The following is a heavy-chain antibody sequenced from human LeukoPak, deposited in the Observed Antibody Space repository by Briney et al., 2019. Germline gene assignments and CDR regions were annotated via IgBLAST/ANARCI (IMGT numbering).Heavy chain of an antibody. Sequence: GGSLRLSCAASGFTVSSNYMSWVRQAPGKGLEWVSVIYSGGSTYYADSVKGRFTISRDNSKNTLYLQMNSLRAEDTAVYYCAKGSGSSTYDAYDVWGQGTMVTVSS. D-gene: IGHD1-26*01. V-gene: IGHV3-53*01. CDR2: IYSGGST. CDR3: AKGSGSSTYDAYDV. CDR1: GFTVSSNY. J-gene: IGHJ3*01.